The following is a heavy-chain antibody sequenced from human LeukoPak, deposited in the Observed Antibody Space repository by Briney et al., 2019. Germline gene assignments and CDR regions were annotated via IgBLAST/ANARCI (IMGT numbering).Heavy chain of an antibody. CDR2: IYYGGST. J-gene: IGHJ4*02. Sequence: SETLSLTCGVSGGSVSGGTYYWSWIRQPPGKGLEWIGYIYYGGSTNYNPSLESRVSMSVDTSKNQLSLKLSSVTAADTAVYYCARLLIVLPGLDFWGQGTLVTVSS. V-gene: IGHV4-61*01. CDR1: GGSVSGGTYY. D-gene: IGHD3-22*01. CDR3: ARLLIVLPGLDF.